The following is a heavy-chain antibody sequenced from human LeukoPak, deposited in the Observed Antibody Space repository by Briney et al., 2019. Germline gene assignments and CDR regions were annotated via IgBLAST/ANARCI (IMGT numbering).Heavy chain of an antibody. J-gene: IGHJ5*02. Sequence: GGSLRLSCAASGFTFSNSDMSWVRQAPGKALEWVSAIGGSGSSTFYADSVKGRFTVSRDNSKNTLYLQMSSLRAEDTAVYYCAKSRLTPHPWGQGTLVTVSS. CDR1: GFTFSNSD. D-gene: IGHD1-14*01. CDR2: IGGSGSST. V-gene: IGHV3-23*01. CDR3: AKSRLTPHP.